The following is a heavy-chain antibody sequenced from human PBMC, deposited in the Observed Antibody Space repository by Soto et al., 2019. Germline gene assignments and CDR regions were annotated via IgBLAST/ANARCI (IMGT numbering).Heavy chain of an antibody. D-gene: IGHD3-3*01. CDR1: SGSFSGYY. CDR2: ITHGGST. V-gene: IGHV4-34*01. CDR3: ARGRYYDFWSGYYTYNWFDP. J-gene: IGHJ5*02. Sequence: SETLSLTCAVYSGSFSGYYYSWIRQSPGKGLEWIGEITHGGSTTYSPSLKSRVTMSLDTSKNQFSLNMTSMTAADTAVYYCARGRYYDFWSGYYTYNWFDPWGQGTLVTVSS.